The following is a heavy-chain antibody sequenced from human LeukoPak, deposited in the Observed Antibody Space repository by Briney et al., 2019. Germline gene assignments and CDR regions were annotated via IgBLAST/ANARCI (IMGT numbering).Heavy chain of an antibody. J-gene: IGHJ4*02. CDR2: ISGSGGST. V-gene: IGHV3-23*01. D-gene: IGHD3-3*01. CDR3: ASSITIFGVVTTTGGFDY. Sequence: GGSLRLSCAASGFTFSSYAMSWVRQAPGKGLEWVSAISGSGGSTYYADSVKGRFTISRDNSKNTLYLQMNSLRAEDTAVYYCASSITIFGVVTTTGGFDYWGQGTLVTVSS. CDR1: GFTFSSYA.